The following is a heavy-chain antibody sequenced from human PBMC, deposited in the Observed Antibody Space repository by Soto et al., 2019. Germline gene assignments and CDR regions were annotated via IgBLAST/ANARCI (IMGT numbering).Heavy chain of an antibody. CDR1: GFTVSSNY. CDR2: IYSGVST. CDR3: ARCVSSSLDYYCYYIDV. D-gene: IGHD6-6*01. V-gene: IGHV3-66*01. J-gene: IGHJ6*03. Sequence: VQLVEPGGGLVQPGGSLRLSCAASGFTVSSNYMSWVRQAPGKGLECVSVIYSGVSTYYADSVKGRFTIYRDNSKNTLYLQMNSLRAEDTAVYYCARCVSSSLDYYCYYIDVWGKGTTVTGSS.